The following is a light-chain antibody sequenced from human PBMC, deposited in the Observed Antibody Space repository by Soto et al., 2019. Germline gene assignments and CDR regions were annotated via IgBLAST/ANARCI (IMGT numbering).Light chain of an antibody. CDR1: QGISRF. V-gene: IGKV1-9*01. CDR2: AAS. CDR3: QQLSGYTWT. J-gene: IGKJ1*01. Sequence: DIQLTQSPSFVSASVGDRVTFTCRASQGISRFLTWYQHTPGKAPKLLIYAASTLESGVPSRFSGSGSGTELTLTISSLQPEDFSTYYCQQLSGYTWTFRQGNKVQIK.